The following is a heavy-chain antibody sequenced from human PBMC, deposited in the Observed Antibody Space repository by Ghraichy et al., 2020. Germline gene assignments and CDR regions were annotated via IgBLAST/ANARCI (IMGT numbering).Heavy chain of an antibody. V-gene: IGHV3-7*01. CDR1: GFTFSNYY. J-gene: IGHJ1*01. CDR3: ARVATVTTSQYFQH. CDR2: IKEDESEK. Sequence: GGSLRLSCAASGFTFSNYYMSWVRQVPGKGLEWVANIKEDESEKYYVDSVKGRFTISRDNAKNSLYLQMNSLRAEDTAVYYCARVATVTTSQYFQHWGQGTLVTVSS. D-gene: IGHD4-17*01.